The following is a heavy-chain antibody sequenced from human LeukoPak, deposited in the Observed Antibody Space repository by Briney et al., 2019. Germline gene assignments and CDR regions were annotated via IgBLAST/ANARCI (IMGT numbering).Heavy chain of an antibody. D-gene: IGHD5-24*01. Sequence: GGSLRLSCAASGFTFSSYGIHWVRQAPGKGLEWVAFIRYDGSNKYYAASVKGRFTISRDNSKNTLYLQINSLRDEDTAVYYCAKDDAWLQYNDWGQGTLVTVSS. CDR3: AKDDAWLQYND. CDR1: GFTFSSYG. J-gene: IGHJ4*02. V-gene: IGHV3-30*02. CDR2: IRYDGSNK.